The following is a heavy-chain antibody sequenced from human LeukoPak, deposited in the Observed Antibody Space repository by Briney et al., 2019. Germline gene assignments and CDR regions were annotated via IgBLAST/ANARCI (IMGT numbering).Heavy chain of an antibody. J-gene: IGHJ6*03. CDR3: ARLGSVGYYNYQYMDI. CDR2: INDIGNT. D-gene: IGHD3-10*01. Sequence: PSETLSLTCAVYGGSFSGYYWSWIRQPPGKGLEWIGEINDIGNTNYDPSLRSRITISDDTSKNQFSLSWTSATAAYTAVYFCARLGSVGYYNYQYMDIWGNGTTVTVSS. CDR1: GGSFSGYY. V-gene: IGHV4-34*01.